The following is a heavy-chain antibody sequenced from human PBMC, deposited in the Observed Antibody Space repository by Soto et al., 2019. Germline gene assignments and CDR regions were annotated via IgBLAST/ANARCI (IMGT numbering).Heavy chain of an antibody. CDR1: GYTFTSYD. CDR2: MNPNSGNT. J-gene: IGHJ6*03. V-gene: IGHV1-8*01. CDR3: ARANRKKDYYYYMDV. Sequence: QVQLVQSGAEVKKPGASVKVSCKASGYTFTSYDITWVRQATGQGLEWMGWMNPNSGNTGYAQKFQGRVTMTRNTSISTAYMELSSLRSEDTAVYYCARANRKKDYYYYMDVWGKGTTVTVSS.